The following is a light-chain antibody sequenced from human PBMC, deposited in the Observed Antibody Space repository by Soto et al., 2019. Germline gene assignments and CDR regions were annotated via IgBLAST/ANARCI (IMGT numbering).Light chain of an antibody. CDR2: DVS. CDR3: SSYASSSTLYV. V-gene: IGLV2-14*01. J-gene: IGLJ1*01. Sequence: QSALTQPASVHRFPGQSITISCTGTSSDVGAYNYVSWYQQHPGKAPKLMIYDVSNRPSGVSNRFSGSKSGYTASLTISGLQAEDEADYYCSSYASSSTLYVFGTGTKVTVL. CDR1: SSDVGAYNY.